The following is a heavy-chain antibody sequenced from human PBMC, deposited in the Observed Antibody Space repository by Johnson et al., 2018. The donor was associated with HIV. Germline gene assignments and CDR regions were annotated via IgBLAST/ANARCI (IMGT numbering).Heavy chain of an antibody. CDR3: ARELGGSSLPFGAFDI. CDR1: GFTFSSYA. CDR2: ISYDGSYK. J-gene: IGHJ3*02. Sequence: QVQLVESGGGVVQPGRSLRLSCAASGFTFSSYAMHWVRQAPGKGLEWVAVISYDGSYKYYADSVKGRFTISRDNAKNTLYLQMNSLRPEDTAVYYCARELGGSSLPFGAFDIWGQGTMVTVSS. V-gene: IGHV3-30*04. D-gene: IGHD6-13*01.